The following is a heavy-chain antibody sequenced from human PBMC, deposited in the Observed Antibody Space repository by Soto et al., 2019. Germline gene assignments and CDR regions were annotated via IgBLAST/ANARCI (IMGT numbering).Heavy chain of an antibody. CDR3: AVGDSSGYYSDS. J-gene: IGHJ4*02. D-gene: IGHD3-22*01. CDR1: GGTFSSYA. CDR2: IIPIFGTA. V-gene: IGHV1-69*01. Sequence: QVQLVQSGAEVKKPGSSVKVSCKASGGTFSSYAISWVRQAPGQGREWMGGIIPIFGTANYAQKFQGRVTITADASTSTAYMELSSLRSDDPAVYCCAVGDSSGYYSDSCGQGTLVTFSS.